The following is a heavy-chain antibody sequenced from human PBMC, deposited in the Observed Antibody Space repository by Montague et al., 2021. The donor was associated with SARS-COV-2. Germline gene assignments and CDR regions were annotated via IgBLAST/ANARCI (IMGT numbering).Heavy chain of an antibody. Sequence: SETLSLTCTVSGGSIRSSSHFWGWFRQPPGQRLEWIGTISYSGSTYYSPSLKSRVIISADTSKNQFSLNLRSVTAADTAVYFCGLGRGFAVANHYYYSYGLDVWGQGTTVTVSS. J-gene: IGHJ6*02. D-gene: IGHD3-10*01. V-gene: IGHV4-39*07. CDR2: ISYSGST. CDR1: GGSIRSSSHF. CDR3: GLGRGFAVANHYYYSYGLDV.